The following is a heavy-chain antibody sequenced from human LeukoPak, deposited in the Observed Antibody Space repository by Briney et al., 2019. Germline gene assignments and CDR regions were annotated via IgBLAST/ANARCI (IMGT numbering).Heavy chain of an antibody. J-gene: IGHJ4*02. Sequence: GASVKVSCKASGYRFTSYDMHWVRQAPGQGLEWMGIINPSGGSTSYAQRFQGRVAVTRDTSTTTVYMEVNSLTSEDTAVYFCAREGPTASPFGYWGQGTLVTVSS. V-gene: IGHV1-46*01. CDR3: AREGPTASPFGY. CDR1: GYRFTSYD. D-gene: IGHD5-18*01. CDR2: INPSGGST.